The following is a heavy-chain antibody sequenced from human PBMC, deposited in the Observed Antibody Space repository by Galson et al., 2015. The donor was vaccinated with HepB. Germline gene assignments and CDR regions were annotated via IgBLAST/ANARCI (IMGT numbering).Heavy chain of an antibody. Sequence: LVKVSCKASGGTFSSYTISWVRQAPGQGLEWMGRIIPILGIANYAQKFQGRVTITADKSTSTAYMELSSLRSEDTAVYYCARDQPAAAGFWITDAFDIWGQGTMVTVSS. CDR3: ARDQPAAAGFWITDAFDI. CDR1: GGTFSSYT. J-gene: IGHJ3*02. CDR2: IIPILGIA. V-gene: IGHV1-69*04. D-gene: IGHD6-13*01.